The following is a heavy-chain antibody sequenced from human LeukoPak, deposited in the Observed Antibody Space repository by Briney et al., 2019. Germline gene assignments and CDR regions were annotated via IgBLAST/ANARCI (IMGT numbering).Heavy chain of an antibody. CDR1: GGSISGGDYY. CDR3: ARVGYDFWSGYYGNNFDY. Sequence: PSQTLSPTCTVSGGSISGGDYYWSWIRQPPGKGLEWIGYIYYSGSTYYNPSLKSRVTISVDTSKNQFSLKLSSVTAADTAVYYCARVGYDFWSGYYGNNFDYWGQGTLVTVSS. V-gene: IGHV4-30-4*08. D-gene: IGHD3-3*01. CDR2: IYYSGST. J-gene: IGHJ4*02.